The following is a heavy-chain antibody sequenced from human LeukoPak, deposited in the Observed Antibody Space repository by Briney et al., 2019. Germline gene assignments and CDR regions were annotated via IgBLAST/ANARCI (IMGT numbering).Heavy chain of an antibody. Sequence: PGGSLRLSCAASGFTFSSYAMSWVRQAPGKGLEWVSGISGSDGSTYYADSVKGRFTISRDNSKNTLYLQMNSLRAEDTAVYYCAKVGHSGSGSYGDWGQGTLVTVSS. V-gene: IGHV3-23*01. J-gene: IGHJ4*02. D-gene: IGHD3-10*01. CDR2: ISGSDGST. CDR3: AKVGHSGSGSYGD. CDR1: GFTFSSYA.